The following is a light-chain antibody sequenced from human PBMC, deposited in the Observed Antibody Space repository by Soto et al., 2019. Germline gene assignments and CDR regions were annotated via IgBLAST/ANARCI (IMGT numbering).Light chain of an antibody. J-gene: IGLJ3*02. V-gene: IGLV2-8*01. CDR2: EVI. Sequence: QSALTQPPSASGSPGQSVTISCTGTSSDVGAYNYVSWYQQDPGKAPKLMVYEVIKRPSGVPDRFSGSKSGNTASLTVSGLLAEDEADYFCSSYAGSNNVVFGGGTKLTVL. CDR3: SSYAGSNNVV. CDR1: SSDVGAYNY.